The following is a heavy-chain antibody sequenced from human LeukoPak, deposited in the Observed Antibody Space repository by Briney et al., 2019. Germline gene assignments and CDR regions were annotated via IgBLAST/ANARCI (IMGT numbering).Heavy chain of an antibody. D-gene: IGHD6-19*01. V-gene: IGHV4-30-4*02. J-gene: IGHJ4*02. CDR1: GGSISSGDYY. CDR2: IYYSGST. Sequence: SETLSLTCTVSGGSISSGDYYWSWIRQPPGKGLEWIGYIYYSGSTYYNPSLKSRVTISVDTSKNQFSLKLSSVTAADTAVYYCARAPKLYSSGWYRLYFDYWGQGTLVTVSS. CDR3: ARAPKLYSSGWYRLYFDY.